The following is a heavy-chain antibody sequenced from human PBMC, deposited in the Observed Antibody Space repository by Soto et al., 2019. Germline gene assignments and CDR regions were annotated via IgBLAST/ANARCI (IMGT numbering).Heavy chain of an antibody. CDR3: ARHHDYYYGMDV. CDR1: GGSISSGDYY. CDR2: IYYSGST. V-gene: IGHV4-30-4*01. J-gene: IGHJ6*02. Sequence: SETLSLTCTVSGGSISSGDYYWSWIRQPPGKGLEWIGYIYYSGSTYYNPSLKSRVTISVDTSKTQFSLKLSSVTAADTAVYYCARHHDYYYGMDVWGQGTTVTVSS.